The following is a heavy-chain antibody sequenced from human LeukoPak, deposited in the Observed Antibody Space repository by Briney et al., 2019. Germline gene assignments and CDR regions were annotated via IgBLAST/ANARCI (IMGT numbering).Heavy chain of an antibody. Sequence: PGGSLGLSCAASGFTFSRFGMHWVRQAPGKGLEWEAVIWFDGGSTYYADSVKGRFTISRDNSKNMLYLQMNSLRVEDTGVYFCARDSAPYCGGDCYFDYWGHGTLVTVSS. V-gene: IGHV3-33*01. CDR2: IWFDGGST. J-gene: IGHJ4*01. CDR3: ARDSAPYCGGDCYFDY. D-gene: IGHD2-21*02. CDR1: GFTFSRFG.